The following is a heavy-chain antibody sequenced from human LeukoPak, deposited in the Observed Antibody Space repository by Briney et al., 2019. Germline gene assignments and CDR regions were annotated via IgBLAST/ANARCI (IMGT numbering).Heavy chain of an antibody. D-gene: IGHD6-13*01. Sequence: GGSLRLSCAVSGFTFRNYAMSWVRQAPRTGPEWVSAISASDGGTYYSDSVKGRFTISRDNSKNTLYLQLNSLRGEDTAVYYCAKGRYTTSWYNFDYWGQGTLVTVSP. V-gene: IGHV3-23*01. J-gene: IGHJ4*02. CDR3: AKGRYTTSWYNFDY. CDR1: GFTFRNYA. CDR2: ISASDGGT.